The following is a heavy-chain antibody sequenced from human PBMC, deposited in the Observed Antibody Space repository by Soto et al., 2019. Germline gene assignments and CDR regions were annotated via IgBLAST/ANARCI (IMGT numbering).Heavy chain of an antibody. D-gene: IGHD2-15*01. Sequence: PGGSLRLSCAASGFTFSDYYMSWVRQAPGKGLEWVSTFSGSGVSTYYADSVKGRFTISRDNSKNTLYLQMNSLRAEDTALYYCARDGRYCSGGTCYNFDYWGQGTLVTVSS. V-gene: IGHV3-23*01. CDR3: ARDGRYCSGGTCYNFDY. J-gene: IGHJ4*02. CDR2: FSGSGVST. CDR1: GFTFSDYY.